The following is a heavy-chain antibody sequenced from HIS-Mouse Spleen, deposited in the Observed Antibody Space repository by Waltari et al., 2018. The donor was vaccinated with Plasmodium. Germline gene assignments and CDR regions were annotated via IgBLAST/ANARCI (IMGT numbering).Heavy chain of an antibody. Sequence: EVQLVESGGGLVKPGGSLGLSCAASGFHFTSYSMNWARQAPGKGLEWVSSISSSSSYIYYADSVKGRFTISRDNAKNSLYLQMNSLRAEDTAVYYCARDRSAAALLGYWGQGTLVTVSS. J-gene: IGHJ4*02. V-gene: IGHV3-21*01. CDR1: GFHFTSYS. CDR2: ISSSSSYI. CDR3: ARDRSAAALLGY. D-gene: IGHD6-13*01.